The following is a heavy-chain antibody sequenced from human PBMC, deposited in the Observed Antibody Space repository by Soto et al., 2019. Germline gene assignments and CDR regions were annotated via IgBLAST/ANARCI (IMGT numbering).Heavy chain of an antibody. CDR2: INAGNGNT. J-gene: IGHJ4*02. Sequence: QVQLVQSGAEVKKPGASVKVSCKASGYTFTRYAMHWVRQAPGQRLEWMGWINAGNGNTKYSQKFQGRVTITRDTSASTAYMELSSLRSEDTAVYYCARVRPMRYSYDGPFDYWGQGTLVTVSS. D-gene: IGHD5-18*01. CDR1: GYTFTRYA. V-gene: IGHV1-3*01. CDR3: ARVRPMRYSYDGPFDY.